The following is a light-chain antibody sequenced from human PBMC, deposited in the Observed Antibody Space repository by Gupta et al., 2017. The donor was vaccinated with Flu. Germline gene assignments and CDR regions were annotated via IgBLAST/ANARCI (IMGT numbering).Light chain of an antibody. CDR2: ETS. J-gene: IGKJ4*01. V-gene: IGKV3-11*01. CDR1: QSVGSS. Sequence: GERGTLSCRASQSVGSSLGWYQQKPGQTPRLLIYETSNRASGVPARFSGSGSGTDFTLIISSLEPEDSAVYYCQQRKNWPLTFDGGTKVEIK. CDR3: QQRKNWPLT.